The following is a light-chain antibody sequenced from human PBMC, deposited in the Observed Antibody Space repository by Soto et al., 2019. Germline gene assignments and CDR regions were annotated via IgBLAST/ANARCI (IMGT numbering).Light chain of an antibody. CDR2: EVI. CDR3: SSYRSGSILYV. CDR1: SSDVGGFNF. Sequence: QSALTQPASVSGSPGQSITISCTGTSSDVGGFNFVSWYQQHPGKAPKLVIYEVINRPSGISNRFSGSKSDNTASLTISGLQAADEADYYCSSYRSGSILYVFGTGTKLTVL. J-gene: IGLJ1*01. V-gene: IGLV2-14*01.